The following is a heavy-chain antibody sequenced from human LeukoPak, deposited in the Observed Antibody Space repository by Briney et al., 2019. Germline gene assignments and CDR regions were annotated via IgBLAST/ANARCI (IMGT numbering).Heavy chain of an antibody. CDR1: GFIFYSYA. J-gene: IGHJ4*02. Sequence: GGSLRLSCAASGFIFYSYAMSWVRQAPGKGLEWVSAISGSGGGTYYADSVKGRFTISRDNSKNTLYLQMNSLRAEDTALYYCTRSLSDLDYWGQGTLVTVSS. CDR2: ISGSGGGT. D-gene: IGHD3-3*02. CDR3: TRSLSDLDY. V-gene: IGHV3-23*01.